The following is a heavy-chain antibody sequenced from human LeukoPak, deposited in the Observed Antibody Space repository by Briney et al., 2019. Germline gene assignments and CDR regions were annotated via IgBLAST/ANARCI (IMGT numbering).Heavy chain of an antibody. J-gene: IGHJ4*02. V-gene: IGHV3-33*01. CDR1: GFTFSSYG. CDR3: AREGGIAAASFDY. D-gene: IGHD6-13*01. CDR2: IWYDGSNK. Sequence: PGRSLRLSCAASGFTFSSYGMHWVRQAPGKGLEWVAVIWYDGSNKYYADSVKGRFTISRDNSKNTLYLQMNRLRAEDTAVYYCAREGGIAAASFDYWGQGTLVTVSS.